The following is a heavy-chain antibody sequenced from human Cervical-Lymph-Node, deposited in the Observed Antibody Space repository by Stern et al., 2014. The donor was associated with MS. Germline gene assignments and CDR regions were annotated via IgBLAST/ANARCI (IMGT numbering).Heavy chain of an antibody. J-gene: IGHJ4*02. V-gene: IGHV5-51*01. CDR2: IYPGHSNP. CDR3: ARHLDYGDYGDY. CDR1: GYSFTSYW. D-gene: IGHD4-17*01. Sequence: EVQLVQSGAEGKKPGESLKISCKGSGYSFTSYWIGWVRQMPGKGLELMGIIYPGHSNPHYSPSSQGQVTISADKSISTAYLQWSSLKASDTAMYYCARHLDYGDYGDYWGQGTLVTVSS.